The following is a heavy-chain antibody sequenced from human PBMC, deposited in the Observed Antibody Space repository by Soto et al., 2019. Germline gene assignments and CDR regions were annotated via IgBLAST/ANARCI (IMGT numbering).Heavy chain of an antibody. CDR1: GYTFTSYG. Sequence: ASVKFSCKGSGYTFTSYGISWVRQAPGQGLEWMGWISAYNGNTNYAQKLQGRVTMTTDTSTSTAYMELRSLRSDDTAVYYCARDRQGPATTYCDSLTGYYNLAPYDYWGQGTLVTVSS. V-gene: IGHV1-18*04. D-gene: IGHD3-9*01. J-gene: IGHJ4*02. CDR2: ISAYNGNT. CDR3: ARDRQGPATTYCDSLTGYYNLAPYDY.